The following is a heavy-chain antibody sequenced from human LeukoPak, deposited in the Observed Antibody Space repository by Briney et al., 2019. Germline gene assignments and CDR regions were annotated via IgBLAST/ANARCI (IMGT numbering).Heavy chain of an antibody. Sequence: GGSLRLSCAASGFTFSSYDMNWVRQAPGKGLEWVSNISSSGSTIYYADSVKGRVTISRDNSKNTLYLQMNSLRAEDAAVYYCAKLLRGDIVVEVAATVDDAFDIWGQGTMVTVSS. D-gene: IGHD2-15*01. V-gene: IGHV3-48*03. J-gene: IGHJ3*02. CDR2: ISSSGSTI. CDR1: GFTFSSYD. CDR3: AKLLRGDIVVEVAATVDDAFDI.